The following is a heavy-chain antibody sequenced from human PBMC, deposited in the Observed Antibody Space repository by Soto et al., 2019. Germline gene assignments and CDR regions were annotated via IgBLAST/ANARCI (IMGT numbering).Heavy chain of an antibody. CDR1: GGSISSGDYY. D-gene: IGHD3-16*02. V-gene: IGHV4-30-4*01. CDR2: IYYSGST. CDR3: ARDLGLRWGELSSSNWFDP. J-gene: IGHJ5*02. Sequence: SETLSLTCTVSGGSISSGDYYWSWIRQPPGKGLEWIGYIYYSGSTYYNPSLKSRVTISVDTSKNQFSLKLSSVTAADTAVYYCARDLGLRWGELSSSNWFDPWGQGTLVTVSS.